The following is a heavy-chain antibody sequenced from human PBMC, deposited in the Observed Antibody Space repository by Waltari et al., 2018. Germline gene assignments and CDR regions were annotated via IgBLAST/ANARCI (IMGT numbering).Heavy chain of an antibody. CDR3: ARSFDGYNGYGY. J-gene: IGHJ4*02. Sequence: QVQLVQSGAEVKKPGASVKVSCKASGYTFTSYAMHWVRQAPGQRLEWMGWINAGNGNTKYSQKFQGRVTITTDESTSTAYMELSSLRSEDTAVYYCARSFDGYNGYGYWGQGTLVTVSS. V-gene: IGHV1-3*01. CDR1: GYTFTSYA. CDR2: INAGNGNT. D-gene: IGHD3-10*01.